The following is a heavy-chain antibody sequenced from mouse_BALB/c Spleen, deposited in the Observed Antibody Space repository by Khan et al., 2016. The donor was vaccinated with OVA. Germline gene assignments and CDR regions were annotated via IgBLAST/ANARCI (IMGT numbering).Heavy chain of an antibody. V-gene: IGHV1S137*01. J-gene: IGHJ2*01. D-gene: IGHD2-3*01. CDR3: TRPAYDGYYDY. Sequence: QVQLQQSGPELVRPGVSVKISCKGSGYTFTDYAMHWVKQSHAKSLEWIGLISTYSGTTNYTQKFTGKATMTVDKSSSTAYMELARLTSEDSAIYYCTRPAYDGYYDYWGQGTTLTVSS. CDR1: GYTFTDYA. CDR2: ISTYSGTT.